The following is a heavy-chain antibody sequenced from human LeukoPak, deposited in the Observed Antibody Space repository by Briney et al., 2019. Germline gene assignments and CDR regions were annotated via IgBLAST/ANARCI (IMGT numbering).Heavy chain of an antibody. CDR2: INSDGSST. Sequence: PGGSLRLSCAASGFTFSSYWMHWVRQAPGKGLVWVSRINSDGSSTSYADSVKGRFTISRDNAKNTLYLQMNSLRAEDTAVYYCARVCDCSGGTRDAFDIWGQGTTVTVSS. CDR3: ARVCDCSGGTRDAFDI. CDR1: GFTFSSYW. J-gene: IGHJ3*02. V-gene: IGHV3-74*01. D-gene: IGHD2-15*01.